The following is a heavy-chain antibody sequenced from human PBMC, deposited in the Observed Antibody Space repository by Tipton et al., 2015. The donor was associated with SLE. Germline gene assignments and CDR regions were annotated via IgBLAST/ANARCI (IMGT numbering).Heavy chain of an antibody. D-gene: IGHD3-10*01. V-gene: IGHV4-59*01. CDR1: GGSISSYY. CDR3: ARGGAEGLWFRESSVAFDI. CDR2: IYYSGST. J-gene: IGHJ3*02. Sequence: TLSLTCTVSGGSISSYYWSWIRQPPGKGLEWIGYIYYSGSTNYNPSLKSRVTISVDTSKNQFSLKLRSVTAADTAVYYCARGGAEGLWFRESSVAFDIWGQGTMVTVSS.